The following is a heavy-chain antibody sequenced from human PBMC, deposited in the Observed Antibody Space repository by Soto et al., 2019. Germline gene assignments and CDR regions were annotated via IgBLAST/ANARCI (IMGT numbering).Heavy chain of an antibody. CDR3: GRVAYGAYHFDS. CDR1: GFTFSSYW. J-gene: IGHJ4*02. Sequence: EVQLVESGGGLVQPGGSLRLSCGASGFTFSSYWMHWVRQAPGEGLVWVSRINSDGSTRSYADSVKGRFTISRDNAKKTLVQQMNSLRAEDTAVYYCGRVAYGAYHFDSWGQGTLVT. CDR2: INSDGSTR. V-gene: IGHV3-74*01. D-gene: IGHD2-21*01.